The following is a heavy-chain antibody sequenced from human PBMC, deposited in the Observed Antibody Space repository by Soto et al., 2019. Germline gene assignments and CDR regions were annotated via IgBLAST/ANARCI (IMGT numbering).Heavy chain of an antibody. J-gene: IGHJ6*02. D-gene: IGHD3-3*01. CDR3: AISGVQYNLERYYYYGMDV. V-gene: IGHV4-34*01. CDR2: INHSGST. Sequence: SETLSLTCAVYGGSFSGYYWSWIRQPPGKGLEWIGEINHSGSTNYNPSLKSRVTISVDTSKNQYSLKLSSVTAADTAVYYCAISGVQYNLERYYYYGMDVGGQGTSVTVSS. CDR1: GGSFSGYY.